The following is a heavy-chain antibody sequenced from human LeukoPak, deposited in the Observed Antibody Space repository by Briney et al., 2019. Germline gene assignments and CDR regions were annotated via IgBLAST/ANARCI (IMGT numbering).Heavy chain of an antibody. CDR3: ARDQDYHGSGSYLGY. D-gene: IGHD3-10*01. Sequence: GGSLRLSCAASGFTFRYYYMSWIRQAPGKGLEWVSYISSSGSTIYYADSVKGRFTISRDNAKNSLYLQMNSLRAEDTAVYYCARDQDYHGSGSYLGYWGQGTLVTVSS. J-gene: IGHJ4*02. CDR2: ISSSGSTI. CDR1: GFTFRYYY. V-gene: IGHV3-11*04.